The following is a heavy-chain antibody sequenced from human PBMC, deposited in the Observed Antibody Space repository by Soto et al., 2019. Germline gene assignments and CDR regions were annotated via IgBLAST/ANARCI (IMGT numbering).Heavy chain of an antibody. CDR2: IKSKVYGETR. CDR3: SGDYGDVDAFDI. J-gene: IGHJ3*02. D-gene: IGHD4-17*01. Sequence: GGSLRLSCTASGFTFGDYTMHGVRQAPGKGLEWVGFIKSKVYGETREYAASVKGRFTISRDDSKSIAYLQMDSLKTEDTAVYYCSGDYGDVDAFDIWGQGTLVTVSS. V-gene: IGHV3-49*04. CDR1: GFTFGDYT.